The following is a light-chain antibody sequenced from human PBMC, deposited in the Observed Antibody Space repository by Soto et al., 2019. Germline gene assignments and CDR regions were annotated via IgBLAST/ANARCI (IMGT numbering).Light chain of an antibody. Sequence: QSVLTQPPSASGTPGQRVTISCSGSSSNIGSNTVNWYQQLPGTAPKLLIYSNNQRPSGVPDRFSGSKSGTSASLAISGLQSEEEAAYYCAAWDDSLNGYVFGTGTKLTVL. V-gene: IGLV1-44*01. CDR2: SNN. CDR3: AAWDDSLNGYV. CDR1: SSNIGSNT. J-gene: IGLJ1*01.